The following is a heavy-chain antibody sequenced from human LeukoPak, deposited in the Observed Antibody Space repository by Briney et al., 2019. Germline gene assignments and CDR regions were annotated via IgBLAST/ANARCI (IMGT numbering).Heavy chain of an antibody. CDR2: INPNSGGT. CDR3: ARDPDTSGWDFDY. Sequence: GASVKVSCKASGYTFTGYYMHWVRQAPGQGLEWMGWINPNSGGTSSAQKFRGRVTMTRDTSISTAYMDLSGLRSDDTAVYYCARDPDTSGWDFDYWGQGTLVTVSS. V-gene: IGHV1-2*02. D-gene: IGHD6-19*01. J-gene: IGHJ4*02. CDR1: GYTFTGYY.